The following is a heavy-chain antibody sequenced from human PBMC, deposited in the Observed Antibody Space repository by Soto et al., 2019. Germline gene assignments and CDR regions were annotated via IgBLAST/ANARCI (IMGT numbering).Heavy chain of an antibody. D-gene: IGHD3-9*01. V-gene: IGHV4-59*12. CDR2: IYYTGTI. CDR1: GGSISSDY. Sequence: SETLSLTCTVSGGSISSDYWGWIRQPPGKGLEWIGYIYYTGTINYNPSLKSRVSISVATSKNQFSLRMSSVTAADTAVYYCARNKVGLVRSYYYYYYMDVWGKGTTVTVSS. CDR3: ARNKVGLVRSYYYYYYMDV. J-gene: IGHJ6*03.